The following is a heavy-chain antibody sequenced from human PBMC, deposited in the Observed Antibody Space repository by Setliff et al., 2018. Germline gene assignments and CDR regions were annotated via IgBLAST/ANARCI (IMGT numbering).Heavy chain of an antibody. J-gene: IGHJ4*02. CDR3: ASASEEGVVPAAILY. D-gene: IGHD2-2*01. V-gene: IGHV4-28*01. Sequence: WWGWIRQPPGKGLEWIGYIYYSGSTYYNPSLKSRVTMSVDTSKNQFSLKLSSVTAVDTAVYYCASASEEGVVPAAILYWGQGTLVTVSS. CDR2: IYYSGST. CDR1: W.